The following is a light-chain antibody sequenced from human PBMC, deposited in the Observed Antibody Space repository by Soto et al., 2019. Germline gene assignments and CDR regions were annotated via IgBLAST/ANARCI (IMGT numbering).Light chain of an antibody. CDR2: AAS. Sequence: DIQITQSPSSLSSYLLDIVTVTCRTSQNIYNYLNWYQQKPGKAPKLLIYAASSVQSGVPLRFSGSGSGTDFTLTISSLQPEDFATYYCQQTNSTPVTFGQGTRLEIK. J-gene: IGKJ5*01. CDR3: QQTNSTPVT. CDR1: QNIYNY. V-gene: IGKV1-39*01.